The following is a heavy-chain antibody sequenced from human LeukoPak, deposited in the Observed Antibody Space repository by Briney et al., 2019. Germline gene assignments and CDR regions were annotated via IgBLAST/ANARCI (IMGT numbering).Heavy chain of an antibody. CDR2: INPNSGGT. CDR3: ASSLDIVVVPAAISLDY. V-gene: IGHV1-2*02. CDR1: GYTFTGYY. D-gene: IGHD2-2*03. Sequence: GASVKVSCKASGYTFTGYYMHWVRQAPGQGLEWMGWINPNSGGTNYAQKFQGRVTMTRDTSISTAYMELRRLRSDDTAVYYCASSLDIVVVPAAISLDYWGQGTLVTVSS. J-gene: IGHJ4*02.